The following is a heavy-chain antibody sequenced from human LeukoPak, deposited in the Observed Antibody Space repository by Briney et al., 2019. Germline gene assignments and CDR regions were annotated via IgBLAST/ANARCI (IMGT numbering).Heavy chain of an antibody. CDR3: ARRGGGKNGDS. Sequence: GGSLRLSCAASGFTFSSYEMNWVRQAPGKGLEWVSYISSSGSTIYYADSVKGRFTISRDNAKNSLYLQMNSLRAEDTAVYYWARRGGGKNGDSWGKGTLVTVPS. D-gene: IGHD3-10*01. CDR2: ISSSGSTI. J-gene: IGHJ5*01. V-gene: IGHV3-48*03. CDR1: GFTFSSYE.